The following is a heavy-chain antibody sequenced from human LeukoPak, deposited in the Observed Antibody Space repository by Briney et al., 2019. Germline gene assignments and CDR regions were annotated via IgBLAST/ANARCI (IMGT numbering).Heavy chain of an antibody. J-gene: IGHJ4*02. CDR2: LIENGATT. CDR1: GFTFSSHA. Sequence: QAGGSLRLSCAASGFTFSSHAMSWVRRAPGKGLEWVSGLIENGATTYYADSVKGRFTISRDNSRNTMYLQMNSLRVEDTAVYYCARDLGYCTNGVCHTRFDYWGQGTLVAVSS. CDR3: ARDLGYCTNGVCHTRFDY. V-gene: IGHV3-23*01. D-gene: IGHD2-8*01.